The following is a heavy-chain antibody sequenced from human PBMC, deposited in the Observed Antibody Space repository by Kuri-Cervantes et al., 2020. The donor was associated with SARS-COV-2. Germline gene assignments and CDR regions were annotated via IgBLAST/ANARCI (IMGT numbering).Heavy chain of an antibody. CDR1: GYTFTDYY. D-gene: IGHD3-10*01. Sequence: ASVKVSCKASGYTFTDYYMYWVRQAPGQGLEWMGWINPNSGGTNYAQKFQGWVTMTRDTSISTAYMELSRLRSDDTAVYHCARGMVRGIIQNCYYAMDVWGQGTTVTVSS. V-gene: IGHV1-2*04. J-gene: IGHJ6*02. CDR2: INPNSGGT. CDR3: ARGMVRGIIQNCYYAMDV.